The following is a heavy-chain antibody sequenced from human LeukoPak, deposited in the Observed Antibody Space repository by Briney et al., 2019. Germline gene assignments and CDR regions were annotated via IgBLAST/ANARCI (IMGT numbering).Heavy chain of an antibody. CDR2: IKQDGSEK. D-gene: IGHD4/OR15-4a*01. CDR3: ARDGLLTYYFDY. J-gene: IGHJ4*02. CDR1: GFTFSSYW. V-gene: IGHV3-7*01. Sequence: GGSLRLSCAASGFTFSSYWVSWVRQAPGKGLEWVANIKQDGSEKYYVDSVKGRFTISRDNAKNSLYLQMNSLRAEDTAVYYCARDGLLTYYFDYWGQGTLVTVSS.